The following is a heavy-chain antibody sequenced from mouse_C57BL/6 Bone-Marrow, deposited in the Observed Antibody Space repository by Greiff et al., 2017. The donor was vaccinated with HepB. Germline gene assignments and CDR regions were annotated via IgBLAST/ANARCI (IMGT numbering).Heavy chain of an antibody. Sequence: EVQLQQSGPELVKPGASVKISCKASGYTFTDYYMNWVKQSHGKSLEWIGDINPNNGGTSYNQKFKGKATLTVDKSSSTAYMELRSLTSEDSAVYYCAPFYYGSLYYFDYWGQGTTLTVSS. J-gene: IGHJ2*01. CDR3: APFYYGSLYYFDY. V-gene: IGHV1-26*01. CDR1: GYTFTDYY. CDR2: INPNNGGT. D-gene: IGHD1-1*01.